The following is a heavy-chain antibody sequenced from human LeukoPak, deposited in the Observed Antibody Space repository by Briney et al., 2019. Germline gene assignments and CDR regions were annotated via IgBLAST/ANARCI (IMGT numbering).Heavy chain of an antibody. V-gene: IGHV3-48*04. CDR3: ANGAQSDY. J-gene: IGHJ4*02. CDR2: INNSGNTI. Sequence: GESLRLSCAASGFTFSSYWMSWVRQAPGKGLEWVSSINNSGNTIYYADSVKGRFTISRDNSKNSLYLQMNSLRAEDTAVYYCANGAQSDYWGQGTLVTVSS. CDR1: GFTFSSYW. D-gene: IGHD1-26*01.